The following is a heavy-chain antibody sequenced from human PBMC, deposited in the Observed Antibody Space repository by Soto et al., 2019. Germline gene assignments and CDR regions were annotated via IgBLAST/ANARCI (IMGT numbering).Heavy chain of an antibody. CDR3: ARGYCISTSCYEDWFDP. V-gene: IGHV1-18*01. CDR1: GYTFTSYG. D-gene: IGHD2-2*01. Sequence: GASVKVSCKASGYTFTSYGISWVRQAPGQGLEWMGWISAYNGNTNYAQKLQGRVTMTTDTSTSTAYMELRSLRSDDTAVYYCARGYCISTSCYEDWFDPWGQGTLVTVSS. CDR2: ISAYNGNT. J-gene: IGHJ5*02.